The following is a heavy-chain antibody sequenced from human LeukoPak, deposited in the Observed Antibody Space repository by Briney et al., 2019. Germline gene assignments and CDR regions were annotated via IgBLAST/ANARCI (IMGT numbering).Heavy chain of an antibody. CDR2: ISAYNGNT. V-gene: IGHV1-18*01. CDR1: GYTFTSYG. Sequence: VASVKVSCKASGYTFTSYGISWVRPAPGQGLEWLGWISAYNGNTNYAQKLQGRVTMTTDTSTSTAYMELRSLRSDDTAVYYCARDLPEYYYGSGSPLDYWGQGTLVTVSS. CDR3: ARDLPEYYYGSGSPLDY. D-gene: IGHD3-10*01. J-gene: IGHJ4*02.